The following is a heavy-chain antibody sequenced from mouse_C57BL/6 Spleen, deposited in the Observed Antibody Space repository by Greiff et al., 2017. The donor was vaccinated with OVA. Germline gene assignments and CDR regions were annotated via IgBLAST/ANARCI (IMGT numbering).Heavy chain of an antibody. CDR3: VYDYDGYYFDY. V-gene: IGHV1-75*01. CDR1: GYTFTDYY. CDR2: IFPGSGST. J-gene: IGHJ2*01. D-gene: IGHD2-4*01. Sequence: VKLQESGPELVKPGASVKISCKASGYTFTDYYINWVKQRPGQGLEWIGWIFPGSGSTYYNEKFKGKATLTVDKSSSTAYMLLSSLTSEDSAVYFCVYDYDGYYFDYWGQGTTLTVSS.